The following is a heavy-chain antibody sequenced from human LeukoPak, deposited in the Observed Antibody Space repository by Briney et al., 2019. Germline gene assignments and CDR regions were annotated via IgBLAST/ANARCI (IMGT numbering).Heavy chain of an antibody. CDR3: ARARAVAGTSGWFDP. J-gene: IGHJ5*02. CDR2: INHSGST. D-gene: IGHD6-19*01. V-gene: IGHV4-34*01. CDR1: GGSINSFY. Sequence: SETLSLTCSVSGGSINSFYWSWIRQPPGKGLEWIGEINHSGSTNYNPSLKSRVTISVDTSKNQFSLKLSSVTAADTAVYYCARARAVAGTSGWFDPWGQGTLVTVSS.